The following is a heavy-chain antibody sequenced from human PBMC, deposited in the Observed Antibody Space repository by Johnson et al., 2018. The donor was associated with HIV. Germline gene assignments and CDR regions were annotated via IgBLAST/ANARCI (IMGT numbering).Heavy chain of an antibody. CDR2: ISSSGSII. J-gene: IGHJ3*02. V-gene: IGHV3-11*04. CDR1: GFTFGDYY. D-gene: IGHD5-24*01. Sequence: VQLVESGGGLVQPGGSLRLSCAASGFTFGDYYMSWIRQAPGKGLEWGSYISSSGSIIWYADSVKGRFPISRDNSKNTLYLNMGSLRAEDMAVYFCARCRDAYALLSAFDIWGQGTMVTVSS. CDR3: ARCRDAYALLSAFDI.